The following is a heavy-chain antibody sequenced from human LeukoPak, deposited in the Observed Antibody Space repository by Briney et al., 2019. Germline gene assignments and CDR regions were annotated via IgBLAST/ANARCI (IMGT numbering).Heavy chain of an antibody. CDR1: GFSFSDYN. J-gene: IGHJ6*03. CDR3: ARDDGSGSYANFYYYYYYMDV. V-gene: IGHV3-21*01. D-gene: IGHD3-10*01. Sequence: GGSLRLSCTASGFSFSDYNMNWVRQAPGKGLEWVSSISSSTTYMYYADSVKGRFTISRDNAKKSLYLQMSSLRTEDTAVYYCARDDGSGSYANFYYYYYYMDVWGKGTTVTVSS. CDR2: ISSSTTYM.